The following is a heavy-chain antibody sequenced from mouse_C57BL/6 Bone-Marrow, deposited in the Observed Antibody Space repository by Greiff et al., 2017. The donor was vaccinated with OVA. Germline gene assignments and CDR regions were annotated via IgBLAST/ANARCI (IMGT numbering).Heavy chain of an antibody. CDR2: IYPGGGYT. CDR1: GYTFTNYW. Sequence: VQLQQSGAELVRPGTSVKMSCKASGYTFTNYWIGWAKQRPGHGLEWIGDIYPGGGYTNYNEKFKGKATLTADKSSSTAYMQSSSLTSEDSAIYYCARRPYFDYWGQGTTLTVSS. V-gene: IGHV1-63*01. J-gene: IGHJ2*01. CDR3: ARRPYFDY.